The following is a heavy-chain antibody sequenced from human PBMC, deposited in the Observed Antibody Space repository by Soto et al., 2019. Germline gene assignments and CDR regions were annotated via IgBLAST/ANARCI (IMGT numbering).Heavy chain of an antibody. CDR1: GFTVSSNY. V-gene: IGHV3-53*01. D-gene: IGHD4-17*01. CDR2: IYSGGST. J-gene: IGHJ6*02. CDR3: ARHTVTPSYYYYGMDA. Sequence: RRLSCAASGFTVSSNYMSWVRQAPGKGLEWVSVIYSGGSTYYADSVKGRFTISRDNSKNTLYLQMNSLRAEDTAVYYCARHTVTPSYYYYGMDAWGQGTTVNVS.